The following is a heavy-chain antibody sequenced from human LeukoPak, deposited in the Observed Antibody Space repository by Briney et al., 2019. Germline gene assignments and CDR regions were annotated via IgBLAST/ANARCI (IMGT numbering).Heavy chain of an antibody. D-gene: IGHD5-18*01. V-gene: IGHV4-34*01. J-gene: IGHJ4*02. CDR1: GVSFSGYY. CDR3: ARSRYSYGPVDY. CDR2: INHSGST. Sequence: AETLTLTCAVYGVSFSGYYWSWIRQPPGKGLEWIGEINHSGSTNYNPSLKKRVTISVDTSKNQFSLKLSSVSAADTAVYYCARSRYSYGPVDYWGQGTLVTVSS.